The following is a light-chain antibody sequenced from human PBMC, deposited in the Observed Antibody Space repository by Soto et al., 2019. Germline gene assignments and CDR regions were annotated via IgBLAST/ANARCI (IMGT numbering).Light chain of an antibody. CDR3: QQSYNSPQT. Sequence: QMTQSPSSLSASVGDRVTITCRASQGIRSFLNWYQQKLGKAPKLLIYSTSQLQSGVPSMFSGRGSGTDFTLTISSLQPEDFATYYCQQSYNSPQTFGQGTKVEI. CDR2: STS. V-gene: IGKV1-39*01. J-gene: IGKJ1*01. CDR1: QGIRSF.